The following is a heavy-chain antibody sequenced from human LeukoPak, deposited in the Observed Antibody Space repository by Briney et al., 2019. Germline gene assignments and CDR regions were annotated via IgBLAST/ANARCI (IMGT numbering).Heavy chain of an antibody. D-gene: IGHD3-22*01. CDR2: IHHSGTT. J-gene: IGHJ6*02. V-gene: IGHV4-38-2*02. CDR1: GYSIDSGYF. CDR3: SGVVVIPYYYGMDV. Sequence: SETLSLTCIVSGYSIDSGYFWGWIRQPPGKGLEWIGNIHHSGTTYYNPSLKSRVTISVDTSKNQFSLKLSSVTAADTAVYYCSGVVVIPYYYGMDVWGQGTTVTVSS.